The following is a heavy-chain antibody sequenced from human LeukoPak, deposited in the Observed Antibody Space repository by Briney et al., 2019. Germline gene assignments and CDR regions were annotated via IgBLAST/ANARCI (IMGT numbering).Heavy chain of an antibody. CDR2: VFYSKST. CDR1: GASISSSNYY. Sequence: PSETLSLACTVSGASISSSNYYWGWIRQPPGMGLEWIASVFYSKSTYYSPSLASRVTISVDTSKNQFSLKLSSVTAADTAVYYCARAGRELGPVLDAFDIWGQGTMVTVSS. V-gene: IGHV4-39*07. J-gene: IGHJ3*02. CDR3: ARAGRELGPVLDAFDI. D-gene: IGHD1-26*01.